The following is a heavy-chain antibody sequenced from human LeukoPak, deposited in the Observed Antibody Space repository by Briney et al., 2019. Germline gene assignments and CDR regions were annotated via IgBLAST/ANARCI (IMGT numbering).Heavy chain of an antibody. J-gene: IGHJ6*03. CDR1: GFTFSSYG. Sequence: GGPLRLSCAASGFTFSSYGMSWVRQAPGKGLEWVSAISGSGGSTYYADSVKGRFTISRDNSKNTLYLQMNSLRAEDTAVYYCARVDRNREMATILYYYYYMDVWGKGTTVTVSS. V-gene: IGHV3-23*01. D-gene: IGHD5-24*01. CDR3: ARVDRNREMATILYYYYYMDV. CDR2: ISGSGGST.